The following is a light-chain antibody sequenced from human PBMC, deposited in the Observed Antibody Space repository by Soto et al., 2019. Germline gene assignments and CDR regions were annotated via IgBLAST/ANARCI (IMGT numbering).Light chain of an antibody. CDR2: WAS. Sequence: DIVMTQSPDSLAVSLGERATINCKSSQSVLYSSNNKNYLAWYQQKPGQPPKLLIYWASTRESGVPDRFSGSGSGTEFTLTISSLQPEDFATYYCQQLNSYPLTFGGGTKVDNK. CDR1: QSVLYSSNNKNY. CDR3: QQLNSYPLT. J-gene: IGKJ4*01. V-gene: IGKV4-1*01.